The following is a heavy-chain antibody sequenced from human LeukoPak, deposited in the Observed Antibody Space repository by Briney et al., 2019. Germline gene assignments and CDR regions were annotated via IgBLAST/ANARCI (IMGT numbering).Heavy chain of an antibody. CDR3: ARTGYYYDSSGYLDY. V-gene: IGHV4-34*01. D-gene: IGHD3-22*01. Sequence: PSETLSLTCAVYGGSFSGYYWSWIRQPPGKGLEWIGSIYYSGSTYYNPSLKSRVTISVDTSKNQFSLKLSSVTAADTAVYYCARTGYYYDSSGYLDYWGQGTLVTVSS. CDR1: GGSFSGYY. CDR2: IYYSGST. J-gene: IGHJ4*02.